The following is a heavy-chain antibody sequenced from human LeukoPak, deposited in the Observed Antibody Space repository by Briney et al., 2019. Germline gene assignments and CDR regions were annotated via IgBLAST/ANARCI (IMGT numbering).Heavy chain of an antibody. J-gene: IGHJ4*02. Sequence: SETLSLTCAVYGGSFSGYYWNWIRQPPGKGLEWIGEINHSGSTNYNPSLKSRVTISVDTSKNQFSLKLSSVTAADTAVYYCARARENDYWGQGTLVTVSS. V-gene: IGHV4-34*01. CDR1: GGSFSGYY. CDR2: INHSGST. CDR3: ARARENDY. D-gene: IGHD5-24*01.